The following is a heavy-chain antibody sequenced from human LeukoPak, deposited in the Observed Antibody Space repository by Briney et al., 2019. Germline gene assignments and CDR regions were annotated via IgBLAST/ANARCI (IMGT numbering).Heavy chain of an antibody. J-gene: IGHJ4*02. CDR2: IYYSGST. V-gene: IGHV4-61*01. Sequence: PSETLSLTCTVSGGSVSSGSYYWSWIRQPPGKGLEWIGYIYYSGSTNYNPSLKSRVTISVDTSKNQFSLKLSSATAADTAVYYCARVMRYYYDTWGQGTLVTVSS. CDR1: GGSVSSGSYY. CDR3: ARVMRYYYDT. D-gene: IGHD3-22*01.